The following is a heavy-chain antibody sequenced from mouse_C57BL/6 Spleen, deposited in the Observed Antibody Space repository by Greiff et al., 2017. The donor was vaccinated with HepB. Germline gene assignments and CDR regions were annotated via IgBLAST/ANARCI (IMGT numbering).Heavy chain of an antibody. CDR1: GYAFSSSW. V-gene: IGHV1-82*01. J-gene: IGHJ2*01. Sequence: QVQLQQSGPELVKPGASVKISCKASGYAFSSSWMNWVKQRPGKGLEWIGRIYPGDGDTNYNGKFKGKATLTADKSSSTAYMQLSSLTSEDSAVYFCARWGHYGNYGNFDYWGQGTTLTVSS. D-gene: IGHD2-1*01. CDR2: IYPGDGDT. CDR3: ARWGHYGNYGNFDY.